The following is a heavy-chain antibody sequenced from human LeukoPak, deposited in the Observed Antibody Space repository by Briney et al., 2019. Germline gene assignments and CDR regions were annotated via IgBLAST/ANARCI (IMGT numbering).Heavy chain of an antibody. CDR3: AKDKVLRYFDWLFDLDY. CDR1: GFTFSSYE. CDR2: ISSSGSTI. V-gene: IGHV3-48*03. D-gene: IGHD3-9*01. Sequence: GGSLRLSCAASGFTFSSYEMNWVRQAPGKGLEWVSYISSSGSTIHYADSVKGRFTISRDNAKNSLYLQMNSLRAEDTAEYYCAKDKVLRYFDWLFDLDYWGQGTLVTVSS. J-gene: IGHJ4*02.